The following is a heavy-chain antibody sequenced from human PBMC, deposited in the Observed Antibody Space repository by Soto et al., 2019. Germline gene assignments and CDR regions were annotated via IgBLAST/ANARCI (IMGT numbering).Heavy chain of an antibody. J-gene: IGHJ4*02. V-gene: IGHV4-39*01. D-gene: IGHD5-18*01. Sequence: SETLSLTCTVSGGSISSSSYYWGWIRQPPGKGLEWIGSIYYSGSTYYNPSLKSRVTISVDTSKNQFSLKLSSVTAADTAVYYCASPRGYSYGYPTDFDYWGQGTLVTVSS. CDR2: IYYSGST. CDR1: GGSISSSSYY. CDR3: ASPRGYSYGYPTDFDY.